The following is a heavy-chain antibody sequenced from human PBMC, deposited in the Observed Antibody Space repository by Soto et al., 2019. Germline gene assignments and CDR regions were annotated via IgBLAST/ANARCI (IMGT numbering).Heavy chain of an antibody. D-gene: IGHD6-19*01. J-gene: IGHJ4*02. V-gene: IGHV3-30*03. CDR3: ALTRRSSLLEVAGPGFEY. Sequence: LRLSCAASGFNFGVFGMHWVRQAPGKGLEWLSVLSYEGSEEYYADSVRGRFTISRDNSKNTLFLQMDSLRVDDTGVYYCALTRRSSLLEVAGPGFEYWGQGTLVTVSS. CDR2: LSYEGSEE. CDR1: GFNFGVFG.